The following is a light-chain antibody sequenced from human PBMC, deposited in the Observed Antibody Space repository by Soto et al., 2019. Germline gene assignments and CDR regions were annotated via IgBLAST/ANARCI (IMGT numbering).Light chain of an antibody. V-gene: IGKV1-5*01. J-gene: IGKJ3*01. CDR1: QSISSW. CDR2: DAS. CDR3: QQYNSYPSLT. Sequence: DIQMTQSPSTLSASVGDRVTITCRASQSISSWLAWYQQKPGKAPKLLIYDASSLESRVPSRFSGSGSGTEFTLTISSLQPDDFATYYCQQYNSYPSLTFGPGTKVDIK.